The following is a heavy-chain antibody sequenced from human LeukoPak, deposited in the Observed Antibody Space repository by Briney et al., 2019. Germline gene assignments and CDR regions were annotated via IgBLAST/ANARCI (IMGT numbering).Heavy chain of an antibody. CDR1: GFTFSSYG. Sequence: GGSLRLSCAASGFTFSSYGMHWVRQAPGKGLEWVAFIRYDGSNKYYADSVKGRFTISRDNSKNTLYLQMNSLRAEDTAVYYCAKDRSGITMVRGVLDYWGQGTLVTVSS. V-gene: IGHV3-30*02. J-gene: IGHJ4*02. D-gene: IGHD3-10*01. CDR3: AKDRSGITMVRGVLDY. CDR2: IRYDGSNK.